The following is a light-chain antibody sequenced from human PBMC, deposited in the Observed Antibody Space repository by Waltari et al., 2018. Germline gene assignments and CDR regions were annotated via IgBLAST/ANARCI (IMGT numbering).Light chain of an antibody. J-gene: IGLJ3*02. CDR3: AAWDDSLNGV. CDR2: SNN. CDR1: STNIGTKT. V-gene: IGLV1-44*01. Sequence: QSVLTQPPSASGAPGQRVTISCFGSSTNIGTKTVTWYQQLPGTAPKLLIYSNNQPPSGVPDRFSGSKSGTSASLAISGLQSEDEADYYCAAWDDSLNGVFGGGTKLTVL.